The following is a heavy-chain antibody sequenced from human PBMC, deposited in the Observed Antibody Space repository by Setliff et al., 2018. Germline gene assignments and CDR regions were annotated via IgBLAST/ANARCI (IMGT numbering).Heavy chain of an antibody. CDR1: GYTLTELS. CDR2: INPNSGGT. J-gene: IGHJ4*02. Sequence: GASVKVSCKVSGYTLTELSMHWVRQAPGQGLEWMGWINPNSGGTNYAQKFQGWVTMTRDTSISTAYMELSSLRSEDTAVYYCATSYSGSYYGYWGQGTLVTVSS. D-gene: IGHD1-26*01. V-gene: IGHV1-2*04. CDR3: ATSYSGSYYGY.